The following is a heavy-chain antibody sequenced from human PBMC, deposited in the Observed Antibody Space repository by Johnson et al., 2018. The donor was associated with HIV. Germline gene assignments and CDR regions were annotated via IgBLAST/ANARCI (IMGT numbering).Heavy chain of an antibody. D-gene: IGHD2-15*01. CDR1: GFTFSNYG. CDR3: AKEALRGGEYDAFDI. Sequence: QVQLVESGGGVVQPGGSLRLSCEVSGFTFSNYGMHWVRQAPGKGLEWVAFIRYDGSNKYYADSVKGRFTIFRDNSKNTLYMQMESLRVEDTAVYYCAKEALRGGEYDAFDIWGQGTMVTVS. J-gene: IGHJ3*02. CDR2: IRYDGSNK. V-gene: IGHV3-30*02.